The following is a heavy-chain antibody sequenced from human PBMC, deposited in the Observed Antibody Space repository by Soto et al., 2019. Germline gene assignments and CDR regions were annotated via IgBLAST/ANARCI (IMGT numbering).Heavy chain of an antibody. J-gene: IGHJ3*02. D-gene: IGHD4-17*01. V-gene: IGHV3-48*01. CDR3: ARGKFAYGGFDI. Sequence: GGSLRLSCAASGFTFSSYSMNWVRQAPGKGLEWVSYISSSSSTIYYADYVKGRFTIYRDNAKNSLYLQMNSLRAEDTAVYYCARGKFAYGGFDIWGQGTMVTVSS. CDR2: ISSSSSTI. CDR1: GFTFSSYS.